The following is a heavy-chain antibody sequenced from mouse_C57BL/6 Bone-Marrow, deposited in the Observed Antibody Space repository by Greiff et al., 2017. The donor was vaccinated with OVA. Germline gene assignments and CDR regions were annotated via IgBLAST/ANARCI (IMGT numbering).Heavy chain of an antibody. CDR3: ARHAITTAAWDFDV. D-gene: IGHD1-1*01. CDR2: ICGGGGNT. CDR1: GFTFSSYT. V-gene: IGHV5-9*01. Sequence: EVMLVESGGGLVKPGGSLKLSCAASGFTFSSYTMSWVRQTPEKRLEWVATICGGGGNTYYPASVKGRFTISSDNATNTLYLQMSSLRPEPTALYNCARHAITTAAWDFDVWGTGTTVTVSS. J-gene: IGHJ1*03.